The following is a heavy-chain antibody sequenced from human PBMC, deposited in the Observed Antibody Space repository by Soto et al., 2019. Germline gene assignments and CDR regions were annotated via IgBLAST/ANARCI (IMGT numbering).Heavy chain of an antibody. V-gene: IGHV4-34*01. CDR3: ARGSNIYYDSSGYYPEEFDY. CDR2: INHSRST. D-gene: IGHD3-22*01. CDR1: CLSFTNYY. J-gene: IGHJ4*02. Sequence: SETLSLTCAINCLSFTNYYWSWISQPPRKGLEWIGEINHSRSTNYNPSIKSRVTISEDTSKNQFSLKLSSVTAADTSVYYCARGSNIYYDSSGYYPEEFDYWGQG.